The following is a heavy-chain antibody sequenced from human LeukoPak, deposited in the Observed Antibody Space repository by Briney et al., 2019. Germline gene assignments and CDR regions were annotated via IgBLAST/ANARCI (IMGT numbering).Heavy chain of an antibody. Sequence: GGSLRLSCAASGFTFDDYGMSWVRQVPGKGLEWVSGINWNGGSTGNTDSVKGRFTISRDNAKNSLYLQMNSLRAEDTAVYYCARALVQPYYYYYMDVWGKGTTVTVSS. CDR2: INWNGGST. D-gene: IGHD6-13*01. J-gene: IGHJ6*03. V-gene: IGHV3-20*04. CDR3: ARALVQPYYYYYMDV. CDR1: GFTFDDYG.